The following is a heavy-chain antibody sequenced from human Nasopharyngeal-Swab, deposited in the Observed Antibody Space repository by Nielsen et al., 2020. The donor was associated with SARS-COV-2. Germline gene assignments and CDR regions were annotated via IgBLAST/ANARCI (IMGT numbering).Heavy chain of an antibody. Sequence: GESLKISCAASGFTFSSYGMHWVRQAPGKGLEWVAVISYDGSNKYYADSVKGRFTISRDNSKNTLYLQMNSLRAEDTAVYYCARDLVGATGLYFDYWGQGTLVTVSS. CDR3: ARDLVGATGLYFDY. D-gene: IGHD1-26*01. V-gene: IGHV3-30*03. J-gene: IGHJ4*02. CDR2: ISYDGSNK. CDR1: GFTFSSYG.